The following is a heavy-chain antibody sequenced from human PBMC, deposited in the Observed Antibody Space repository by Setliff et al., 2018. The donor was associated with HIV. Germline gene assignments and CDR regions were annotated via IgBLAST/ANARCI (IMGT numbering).Heavy chain of an antibody. CDR3: ATDNGPSYSMDI. CDR2: IKKSSDGGKT. J-gene: IGHJ6*02. D-gene: IGHD2-21*01. V-gene: IGHV3-15*01. CDR1: GFTFTDAW. Sequence: LRLSCAVSGFTGFTFTDAWMAWVRQAPGKGLEWLGRIKKSSDGGKTDDASPVKGRFTISRDDSKNTLYLQMNSLKIEDTAVYFCATDNGPSYSMDIWGQGTTVTVSS.